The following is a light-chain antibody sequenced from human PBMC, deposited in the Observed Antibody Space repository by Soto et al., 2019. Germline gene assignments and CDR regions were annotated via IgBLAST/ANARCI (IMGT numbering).Light chain of an antibody. CDR2: EVR. V-gene: IGLV2-8*01. J-gene: IGLJ2*01. CDR1: SNDLGGYNY. Sequence: QSALTQPPSASGSPGQSVTISCTGSSNDLGGYNYVSWYQHHPGKAPKLIIYEVRERPSGVPDRFSGSKSGNTASLTVSGLQVEDEADYYCSSYGGSDNLIFGGGTQVTVL. CDR3: SSYGGSDNLI.